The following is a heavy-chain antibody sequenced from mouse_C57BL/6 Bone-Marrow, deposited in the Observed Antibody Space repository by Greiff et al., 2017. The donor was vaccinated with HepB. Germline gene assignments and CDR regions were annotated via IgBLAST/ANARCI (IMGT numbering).Heavy chain of an antibody. V-gene: IGHV14-4*01. CDR3: TTSLRFAY. CDR1: GFNIKDDY. J-gene: IGHJ3*01. CDR2: IDPENGDT. Sequence: VQLQQSGAELVRPGASVKLSCTASGFNIKDDYMHWVKQRPEQGLEWIGWIDPENGDTEYASKFQGKATITADTSSNTAYLKLSSLTSEDTAGYYCTTSLRFAYWGQGTLVTVSA.